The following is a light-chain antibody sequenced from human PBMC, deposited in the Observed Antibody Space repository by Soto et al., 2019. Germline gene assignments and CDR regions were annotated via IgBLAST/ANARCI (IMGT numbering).Light chain of an antibody. CDR3: QQANSFPYT. V-gene: IGKV1-12*02. CDR1: QGISGW. CDR2: AAS. Sequence: DIQMTQSPSSVSASVGDRVTITCRASQGISGWLAWYQQKPRKAPKLLIYAASSLQSGVPSRFSGSGSGTDFTLTISSLQPEDFATYYCQQANSFPYTFGQGTKLEIK. J-gene: IGKJ2*01.